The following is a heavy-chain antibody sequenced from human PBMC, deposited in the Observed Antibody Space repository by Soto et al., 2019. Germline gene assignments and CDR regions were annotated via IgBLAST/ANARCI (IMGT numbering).Heavy chain of an antibody. J-gene: IGHJ2*01. CDR2: IYYSGSS. CDR3: ASHIQMAGPSHWSLDL. D-gene: IGHD2-8*02. Sequence: QLQLQESGPGLVKPSETLSLTCTVSGGSISSSSYYWGWIRQPPGKGLEWIAIIYYSGSSYYNPSLKSRATISVDTSKNQFSLKLSSVTAADTAVYYCASHIQMAGPSHWSLDLWGRGTLVTVSS. CDR1: GGSISSSSYY. V-gene: IGHV4-39*01.